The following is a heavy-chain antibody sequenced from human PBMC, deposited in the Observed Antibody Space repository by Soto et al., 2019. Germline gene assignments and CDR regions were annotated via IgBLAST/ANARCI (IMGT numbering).Heavy chain of an antibody. CDR3: VRHGNGIPYYLDY. CDR2: LDPSDSYT. D-gene: IGHD1-1*01. V-gene: IGHV5-10-1*01. CDR1: GYRFISYW. Sequence: EVQLVQSGAEVKKPGESLRLSCKGSGYRFISYWISWVRQRPGKGLEWVGRLDPSDSYTTYSPSFQGHVTVSIDKSINTAYLQWSILQASDTAMYYCVRHGNGIPYYLDYWGRGTLVPGSS. J-gene: IGHJ4*02.